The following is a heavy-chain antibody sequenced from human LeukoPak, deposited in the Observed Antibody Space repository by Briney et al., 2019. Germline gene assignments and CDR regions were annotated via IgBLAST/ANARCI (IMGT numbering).Heavy chain of an antibody. Sequence: SETLSLTCAVYGGSFSGYYWSWIRQPPGKGLEWIGEINHSGSTNYNPSLKSRVTISVDTSKNQFSLKLSSVTAADTAVYYCARANTAMVTNYFDHWGQGTLVTVSS. CDR1: GGSFSGYY. CDR3: ARANTAMVTNYFDH. CDR2: INHSGST. V-gene: IGHV4-34*01. J-gene: IGHJ4*02. D-gene: IGHD5-18*01.